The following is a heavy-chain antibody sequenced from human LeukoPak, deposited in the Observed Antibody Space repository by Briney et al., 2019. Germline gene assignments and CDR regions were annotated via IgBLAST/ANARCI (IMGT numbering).Heavy chain of an antibody. J-gene: IGHJ4*02. CDR1: VNTFSGYY. V-gene: IGHV1-2*02. CDR3: AREDCSGGSCYSAFDY. Sequence: ASVKVSCKASVNTFSGYYMHWVRQAPGQGLEWMGWINPNSGGTNYAQKFQGRVTMTRDTSISTAYMELSRLRSDDTAVYYCAREDCSGGSCYSAFDYWGQGTLVTVSS. CDR2: INPNSGGT. D-gene: IGHD2-15*01.